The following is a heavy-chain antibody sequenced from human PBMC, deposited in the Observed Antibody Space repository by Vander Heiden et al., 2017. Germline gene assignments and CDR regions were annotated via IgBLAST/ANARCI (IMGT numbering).Heavy chain of an antibody. Sequence: QVQLVQSGAEVTKPGSSVKVSCKASGGTFSSYAISWVRQAPGQGLEWMGGIIPILGIANYAQKFQGRVTITADKSTSTAYMELSSLRSEDTAGYYCARDKSNSGYDRLVWFDPWGQGTRGTVSS. V-gene: IGHV1-69*10. CDR2: IIPILGIA. D-gene: IGHD5-12*01. CDR3: ARDKSNSGYDRLVWFDP. CDR1: GGTFSSYA. J-gene: IGHJ5*02.